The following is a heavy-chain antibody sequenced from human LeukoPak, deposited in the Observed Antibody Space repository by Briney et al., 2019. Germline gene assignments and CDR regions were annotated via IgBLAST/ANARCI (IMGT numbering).Heavy chain of an antibody. CDR2: INHSGST. CDR3: ARSQWLVTVDY. V-gene: IGHV4-34*01. J-gene: IGHJ4*02. Sequence: SETLSLTCAVYGGSFSGYYWSWIRQPPGKGLEWIGEINHSGSTNYNPSLKSRVTISVDTSKNQFSLKLSPVTAADTAVYYCARSQWLVTVDYWGQGTLVTVSS. CDR1: GGSFSGYY. D-gene: IGHD6-19*01.